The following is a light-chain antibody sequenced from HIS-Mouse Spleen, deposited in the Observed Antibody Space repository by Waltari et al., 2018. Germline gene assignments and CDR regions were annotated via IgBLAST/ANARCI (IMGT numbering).Light chain of an antibody. V-gene: IGLV2-23*03. J-gene: IGLJ3*02. Sequence: QSALTQPASVSGSPGPSITIPCPGPSSDLGSYTLFSCYQQHPGKAPKLMMYEGSKRPSGVSNRFSGSKSGNTASLTISGLQAEDEADYYCCSYAGSSTFGVFGGGTKLTVL. CDR3: CSYAGSSTFGV. CDR1: SSDLGSYTL. CDR2: EGS.